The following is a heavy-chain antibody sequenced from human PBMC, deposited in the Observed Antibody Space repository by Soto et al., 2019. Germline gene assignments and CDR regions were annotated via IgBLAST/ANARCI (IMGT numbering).Heavy chain of an antibody. D-gene: IGHD4-4*01. CDR2: INPNSGGT. CDR3: ARGAGLQLYYYYYYMDV. Sequence: GASVKVSCKASGYTFTGYYMHWVRQAPGQGLEWMGWINPNSGGTNYAQKFQGRVTMTRNTSISTAYMELSSLRSEDTAVYYCARGAGLQLYYYYYYMDVWGKGTTVTVSS. V-gene: IGHV1-2*02. J-gene: IGHJ6*03. CDR1: GYTFTGYY.